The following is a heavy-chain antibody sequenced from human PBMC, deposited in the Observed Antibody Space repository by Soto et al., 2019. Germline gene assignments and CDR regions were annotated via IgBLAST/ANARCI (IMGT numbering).Heavy chain of an antibody. CDR1: GGSIRSNHW. J-gene: IGHJ6*02. V-gene: IGHV4-4*02. Sequence: QVQLQESGPGLVKPSGTLSLTCVVSGGSIRSNHWWSWVRQTPGKGLERIGEIFHIGHTNYNPSLKGRVTISLDQSKNQFSLKMPSMTAADTAVFYCARREYGMDVWGQGTTVTVSS. CDR2: IFHIGHT. CDR3: ARREYGMDV.